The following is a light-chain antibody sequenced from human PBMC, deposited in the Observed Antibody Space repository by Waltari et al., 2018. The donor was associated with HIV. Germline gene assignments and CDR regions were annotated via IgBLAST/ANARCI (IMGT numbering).Light chain of an antibody. J-gene: IGLJ1*01. CDR2: EVS. Sequence: QSALTQPASVSGSPGQSITISCIGTSSAVGDYNYVSWYHQHPGKAPKVIIYEVSNRPSGISDRFSGSKSGNTASLTISGLQAEDEADYYCSSYTTRAVSTYVFRTGTKVTVL. CDR1: SSAVGDYNY. CDR3: SSYTTRAVSTYV. V-gene: IGLV2-14*01.